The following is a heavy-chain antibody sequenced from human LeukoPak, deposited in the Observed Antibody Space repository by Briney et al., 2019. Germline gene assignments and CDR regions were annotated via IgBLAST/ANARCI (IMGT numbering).Heavy chain of an antibody. D-gene: IGHD6-19*01. J-gene: IGHJ4*02. CDR1: GFTFSSYT. CDR2: ISSSSSTI. Sequence: GGSLRLSCVASGFTFSSYTMHWVRQAPGKGLEWVSHISSSSSTIYYADSVKGRFIISRDNSKNTLHLQMNSLRADDTAAYYCAREDGPYSSGLLGCWGQGTLVTVSS. V-gene: IGHV3-48*01. CDR3: AREDGPYSSGLLGC.